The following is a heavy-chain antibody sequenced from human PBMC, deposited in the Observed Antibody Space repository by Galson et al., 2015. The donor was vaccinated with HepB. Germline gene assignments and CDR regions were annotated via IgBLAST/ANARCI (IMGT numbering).Heavy chain of an antibody. Sequence: SETPSLTCTVSGGSISSSSYYWGWIRQPPGKGLEWIGSIYYSGSTYYNPSLKSRVTISVDTSKNQFPLKLSSVTAADTAVYYCAGGRNYDYVWGSYRHNWFDPWGQGTLVTVSS. CDR2: IYYSGST. J-gene: IGHJ5*02. CDR3: AGGRNYDYVWGSYRHNWFDP. V-gene: IGHV4-39*05. D-gene: IGHD3-16*02. CDR1: GGSISSSSYY.